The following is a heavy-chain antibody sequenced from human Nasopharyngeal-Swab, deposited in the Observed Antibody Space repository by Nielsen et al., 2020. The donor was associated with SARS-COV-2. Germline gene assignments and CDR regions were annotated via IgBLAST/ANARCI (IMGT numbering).Heavy chain of an antibody. Sequence: SETLSLTCTVSGGSISSGSYYWSWIRQPAGKGLEWIGRIYTSGSTNYNPSLKSRVTISVDTSKNQFSLKLSSVTAADTAVYYCARHVWGYCSSTSCDAFDIWGQGTMVTVSS. CDR1: GGSISSGSYY. D-gene: IGHD2-2*01. CDR3: ARHVWGYCSSTSCDAFDI. V-gene: IGHV4-61*02. J-gene: IGHJ3*02. CDR2: IYTSGST.